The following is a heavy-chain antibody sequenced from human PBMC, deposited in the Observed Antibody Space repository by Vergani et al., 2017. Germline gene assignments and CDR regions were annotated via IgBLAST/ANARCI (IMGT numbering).Heavy chain of an antibody. CDR1: GFTFSSYG. Sequence: VQLVESGGGIVKPGGSLRLSCAASGFTFSSYGMHWVRQAPGKGLEWVAVIWYDGSNKQYVDSVKGRFTISRDNSKNTLSLQMNSLRPEDTAVYYCAREGGTAAGDNWFDPWGQGTLVTVSS. J-gene: IGHJ5*02. V-gene: IGHV3-33*01. CDR2: IWYDGSNK. CDR3: AREGGTAAGDNWFDP. D-gene: IGHD6-13*01.